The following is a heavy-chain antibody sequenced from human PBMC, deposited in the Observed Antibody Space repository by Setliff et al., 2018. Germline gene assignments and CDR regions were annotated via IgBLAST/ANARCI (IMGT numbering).Heavy chain of an antibody. Sequence: GESLQISCKGSGYTFTNYWIAWVRQMPGKGLEYMGIIYPADSDTTYSPSLQGQVTISADKSINTAYLQWSSLKASDTAIYYCARVGPLTDDAFDIWGQGTMVTV. J-gene: IGHJ3*02. CDR2: IYPADSDT. CDR3: ARVGPLTDDAFDI. CDR1: GYTFTNYW. D-gene: IGHD1-26*01. V-gene: IGHV5-51*01.